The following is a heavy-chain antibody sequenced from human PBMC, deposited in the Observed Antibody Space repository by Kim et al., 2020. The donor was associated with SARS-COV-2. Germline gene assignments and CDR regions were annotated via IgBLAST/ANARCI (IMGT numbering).Heavy chain of an antibody. D-gene: IGHD6-13*01. J-gene: IGHJ4*02. Sequence: RDSPSFQGQVTISADKSISTAYLQWSSLKASDTAMYYCARRGIAAAGIDYWGQGTLVTVSS. CDR3: ARRGIAAAGIDY. V-gene: IGHV5-51*01.